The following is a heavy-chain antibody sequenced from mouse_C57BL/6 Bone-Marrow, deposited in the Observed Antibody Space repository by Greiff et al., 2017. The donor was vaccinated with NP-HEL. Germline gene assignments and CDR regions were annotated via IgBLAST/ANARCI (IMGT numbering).Heavy chain of an antibody. CDR1: GYSFTGYY. CDR2: INPSTGGT. CDR3: ARKEGIATTVVGPYWYFDV. V-gene: IGHV1-42*01. Sequence: EVKLMESGPELVKPGASVKISCKASGYSFTGYYMNWVKQSPEKSLEWIGEINPSTGGTTYNQKFKAKATLTVDKSSSTAYMQLKSLTSEDSAVYYCARKEGIATTVVGPYWYFDVWGTGTTVTVSS. D-gene: IGHD1-1*01. J-gene: IGHJ1*03.